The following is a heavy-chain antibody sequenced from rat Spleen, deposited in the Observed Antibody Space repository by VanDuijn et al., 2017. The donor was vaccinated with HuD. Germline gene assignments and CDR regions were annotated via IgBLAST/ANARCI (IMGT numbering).Heavy chain of an antibody. CDR3: ARPSYGYPFAY. V-gene: IGHV5-7*01. D-gene: IGHD1-7*01. Sequence: EVQLVESDGGLVQPGRSLKLSCAASGFTFSDYNMAWVRQDPKKGLGWVSSITYDGTGTYYRDSVKGRFTISRDNAKSTLYLQMDSLRSEDTATYYCARPSYGYPFAYWGQGTLVTVSS. CDR2: ITYDGTGT. CDR1: GFTFSDYN. J-gene: IGHJ3*01.